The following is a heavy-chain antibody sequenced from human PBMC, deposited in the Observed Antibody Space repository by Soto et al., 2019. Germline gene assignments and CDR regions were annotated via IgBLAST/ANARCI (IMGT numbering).Heavy chain of an antibody. CDR2: ISYDGSNK. CDR3: ARGTIVGATFTY. V-gene: IGHV3-30*03. Sequence: PGGSLRLSCAASGFTFSSYGMHWVRQAPGKGLEWVAVISYDGSNKYYADSVKGRFTISRDNSKNTLYLQMNSLRAEDTAVYYCARGTIVGATFTYWGQGTLVTVSS. J-gene: IGHJ4*02. D-gene: IGHD1-26*01. CDR1: GFTFSSYG.